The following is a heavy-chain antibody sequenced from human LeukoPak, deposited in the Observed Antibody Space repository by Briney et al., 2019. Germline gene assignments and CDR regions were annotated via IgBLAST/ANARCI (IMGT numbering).Heavy chain of an antibody. Sequence: SETLSLTCTVSGDSINSLDLWSWVRQSPGKGLEWIGEMYLSGTTHSNPSVKSRVTISIDKSKNQFSLKLSSVTAADTAVYYCARGQPGARRLFDYWGQGTLVTVSS. CDR1: GDSINSLDL. V-gene: IGHV4-4*02. J-gene: IGHJ4*02. D-gene: IGHD2-2*01. CDR2: MYLSGTT. CDR3: ARGQPGARRLFDY.